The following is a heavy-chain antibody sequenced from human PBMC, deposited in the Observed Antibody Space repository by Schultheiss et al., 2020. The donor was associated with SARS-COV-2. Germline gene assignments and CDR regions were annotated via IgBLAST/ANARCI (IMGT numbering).Heavy chain of an antibody. J-gene: IGHJ4*02. CDR1: GFTFSSYS. V-gene: IGHV3-21*01. D-gene: IGHD5-18*01. CDR2: ISSSSSYI. Sequence: GESLKISCAASGFTFSSYSMNWVRQAPGKGLEWVSSISSSSSYIYYADSVKGRFTISRDNAKNSLYLQMNSLRAEDTAVYYCARDLSGTAMAPFDYWGQGTLVTVSS. CDR3: ARDLSGTAMAPFDY.